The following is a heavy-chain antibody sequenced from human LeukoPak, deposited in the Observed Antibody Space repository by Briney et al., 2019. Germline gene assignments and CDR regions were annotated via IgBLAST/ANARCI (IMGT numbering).Heavy chain of an antibody. CDR2: ISYDGNDK. Sequence: PGRSLRLSCAASGFTFSSYAMYWVRQSPGKGLEWVTLISYDGNDKYYADSVKGRFSISRDSSKNMVFLQMNSLRPEDTAVYYCAVLTTLHIAVRPGDNYMDVWGKGTTVTVSS. CDR3: AVLTTLHIAVRPGDNYMDV. V-gene: IGHV3-30*04. CDR1: GFTFSSYA. J-gene: IGHJ6*03. D-gene: IGHD1-14*01.